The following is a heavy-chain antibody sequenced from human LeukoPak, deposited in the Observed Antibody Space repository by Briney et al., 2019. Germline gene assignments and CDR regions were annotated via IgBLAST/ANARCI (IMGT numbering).Heavy chain of an antibody. CDR3: ARVLIAAAGSGGFDY. Sequence: SETLSLTCTVSGGSISSYYWSWIRQPPGKGLEWIGYIYYSGSTNCNPSLKSRVTISVDTSKNQFSLKLSSVTAADTAVYYCARVLIAAAGSGGFDYWGQGTLVTVSS. J-gene: IGHJ4*02. V-gene: IGHV4-59*01. CDR1: GGSISSYY. D-gene: IGHD6-13*01. CDR2: IYYSGST.